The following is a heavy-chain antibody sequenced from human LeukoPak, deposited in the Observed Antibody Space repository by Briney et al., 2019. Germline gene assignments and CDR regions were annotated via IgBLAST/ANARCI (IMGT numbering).Heavy chain of an antibody. Sequence: ASVKVSCKASGYTFTGYYMHWVRQAPGQGLEWMGIINPSGGSTSYAQKFQGRVTMTRDTSTSTVYMELGSLRSEDTAVYYCARSRGWFAFDYWGQGTLVTVSS. V-gene: IGHV1-46*01. D-gene: IGHD6-19*01. CDR1: GYTFTGYY. CDR3: ARSRGWFAFDY. J-gene: IGHJ4*02. CDR2: INPSGGST.